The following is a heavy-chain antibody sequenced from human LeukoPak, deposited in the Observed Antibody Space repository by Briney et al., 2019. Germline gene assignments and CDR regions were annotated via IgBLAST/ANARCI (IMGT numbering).Heavy chain of an antibody. V-gene: IGHV4-39*01. CDR2: IYYSGST. CDR1: GGSISSSSYY. Sequence: SETLSLTCTVSGGSISSSSYYWGWIRQPPGKGLEWIGSIYYSGSTYYNPSLKSRVTISVDTSKNHFSMKLTSVTATDTAVYYCARQVGSSSWDEFDYWGQGTLVTVSS. CDR3: ARQVGSSSWDEFDY. J-gene: IGHJ4*02. D-gene: IGHD6-13*01.